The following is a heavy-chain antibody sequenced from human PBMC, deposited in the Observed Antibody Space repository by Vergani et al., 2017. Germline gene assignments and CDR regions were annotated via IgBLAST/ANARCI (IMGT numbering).Heavy chain of an antibody. D-gene: IGHD4-17*01. J-gene: IGHJ3*02. CDR2: TSWNSGSI. V-gene: IGHV3-9*01. Sequence: EVQLVESGGGLVQPGRSLRLSCAASGFTFDDYAMHWVRQAPGKGLEWVSGTSWNSGSIGYADAVKGRFTISRDNAKNSLYLQMNSLRAEDTAVYYCAREMGNDYGDYEKNAFDIWGQGTMVTVSS. CDR3: AREMGNDYGDYEKNAFDI. CDR1: GFTFDDYA.